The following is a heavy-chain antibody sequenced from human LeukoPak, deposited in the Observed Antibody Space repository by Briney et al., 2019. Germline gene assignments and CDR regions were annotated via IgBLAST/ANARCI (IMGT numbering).Heavy chain of an antibody. J-gene: IGHJ3*02. Sequence: SETLSLTCTVSGGSIISYYWSWIRQPAGKGLEWIGRIYTSGYTNYNPSPRSRVTMSVDTSKNQFSLKLSSVTAADTAVYYCARAAYDSSGYYYGGGAFDIWGQGTMVTVSS. CDR3: ARAAYDSSGYYYGGGAFDI. D-gene: IGHD3-22*01. V-gene: IGHV4-4*07. CDR2: IYTSGYT. CDR1: GGSIISYY.